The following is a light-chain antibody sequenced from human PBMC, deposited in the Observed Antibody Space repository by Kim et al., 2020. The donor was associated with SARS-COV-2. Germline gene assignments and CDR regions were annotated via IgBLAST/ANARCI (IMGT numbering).Light chain of an antibody. CDR3: CSSAGGYTWV. V-gene: IGLV2-11*01. CDR1: SSDVGGSNS. Sequence: QSALTQPRSVSGSPGQSVTISCTGTSSDVGGSNSVSWYQQHPGKAPKLMIYDVTKRPSGVPDHFSGSKSGNTASLTISGLQAEDEADYYCCSSAGGYTWVFGGGTQLTVL. J-gene: IGLJ3*02. CDR2: DVT.